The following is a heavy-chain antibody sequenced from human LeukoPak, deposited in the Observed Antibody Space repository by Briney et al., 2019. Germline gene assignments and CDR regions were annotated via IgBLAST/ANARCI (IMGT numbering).Heavy chain of an antibody. V-gene: IGHV4-34*01. CDR3: ARGRVAATPH. CDR1: GGSFSGYY. CDR2: INHSGST. J-gene: IGHJ4*02. Sequence: SETLSLTCAVYGGSFSGYYWSWIRQPPGKGLEWIGEINHSGSTNYNPSLKSRFTISVDTSKNQFSLKLSSVTAADTAVYYYARGRVAATPHWGQGTLVTVSS. D-gene: IGHD2-15*01.